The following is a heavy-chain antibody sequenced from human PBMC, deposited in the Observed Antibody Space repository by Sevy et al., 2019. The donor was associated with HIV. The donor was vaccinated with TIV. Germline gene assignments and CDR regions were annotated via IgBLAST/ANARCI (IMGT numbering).Heavy chain of an antibody. Sequence: GESLKISCAASGYTFSDYYMNWIRQAPGKVLEWVSYISSTGSTIYYADSVKGRFTISRDNAKNSLYLQMNSLRAEDTAVYYCARGVAATGSVRSYFFDYWGQGILVTVSS. V-gene: IGHV3-11*01. CDR1: GYTFSDYY. J-gene: IGHJ4*02. CDR2: ISSTGSTI. CDR3: ARGVAATGSVRSYFFDY. D-gene: IGHD6-13*01.